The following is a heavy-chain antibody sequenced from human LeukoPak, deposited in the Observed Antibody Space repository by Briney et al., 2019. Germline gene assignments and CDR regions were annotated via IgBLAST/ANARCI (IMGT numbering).Heavy chain of an antibody. J-gene: IGHJ4*02. D-gene: IGHD3-10*01. CDR1: RLTANFNY. Sequence: GGSLRLSCVVSRLTANFNYLAWVRQAPGKGLECVPFIFGGGRMYYADSVTGRFTISRDNSHNTLFLQMNSLRADDTAIYYCATQASYYYGSGSYYDSWGQGTLVTVSS. CDR3: ATQASYYYGSGSYYDS. V-gene: IGHV3-66*01. CDR2: IFGGGRM.